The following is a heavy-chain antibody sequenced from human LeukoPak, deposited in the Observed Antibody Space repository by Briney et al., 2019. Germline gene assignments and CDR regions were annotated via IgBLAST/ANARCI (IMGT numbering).Heavy chain of an antibody. CDR1: GGSITSRDC. J-gene: IGHJ4*02. V-gene: IGHV4-4*02. CDR2: ICLDGRI. CDR3: ASQGGLRNDF. Sequence: SETLSLTCGVSGGSITSRDCLSWVRQPPGKGLEWIGEICLDGRIHYTPSLKSRISISIDRSKDQFSLNLISVAAADTAIYFCASQGGLRNDFWGQGTLVTVSS. D-gene: IGHD2-15*01.